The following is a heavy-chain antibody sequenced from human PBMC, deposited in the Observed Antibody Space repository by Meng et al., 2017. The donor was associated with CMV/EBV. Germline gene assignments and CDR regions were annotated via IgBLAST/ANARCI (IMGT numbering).Heavy chain of an antibody. V-gene: IGHV4-61*01. D-gene: IGHD1-26*01. Sequence: GSLRLSCTVSGGSVSSGSYYWSWIRQPPGKGLEWIGYIYYNGSTNYNPSLKSRVTISVDTSKNQFSLKLSSVTAADTAVYYCAREQNIVGATTYDYWGQGTLVTVSS. CDR3: AREQNIVGATTYDY. J-gene: IGHJ4*02. CDR2: IYYNGST. CDR1: GGSVSSGSYY.